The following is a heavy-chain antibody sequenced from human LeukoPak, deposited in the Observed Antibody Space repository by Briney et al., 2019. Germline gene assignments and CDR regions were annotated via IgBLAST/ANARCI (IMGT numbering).Heavy chain of an antibody. V-gene: IGHV3-23*01. CDR2: ISGSGGST. J-gene: IGHJ4*02. CDR1: GFTFSSYA. Sequence: SGGSLRLSCAASGFTFSSYAMSWVLQAPGKGLEWVSAISGSGGSTYYADPVKGRFTISRDNSKNTLYLQMNSLRAEDTAVYYCAKDLERDIVVVVAAMVSDYWGQGTLVTVSS. D-gene: IGHD2-15*01. CDR3: AKDLERDIVVVVAAMVSDY.